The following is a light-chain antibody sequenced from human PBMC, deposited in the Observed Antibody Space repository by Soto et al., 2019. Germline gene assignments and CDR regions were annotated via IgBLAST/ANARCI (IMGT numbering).Light chain of an antibody. V-gene: IGKV1D-12*01. Sequence: DIQMTQSPSSVSASVGDRVTISCQASQGISRSLAWYQQKPGKAPKFLIYAASSLQSGVPSRFSGSGFGTDFTLTISSLQPEDSAIYYCQQADTFPTTFGQGTRLEI. CDR3: QQADTFPTT. CDR1: QGISRS. J-gene: IGKJ5*01. CDR2: AAS.